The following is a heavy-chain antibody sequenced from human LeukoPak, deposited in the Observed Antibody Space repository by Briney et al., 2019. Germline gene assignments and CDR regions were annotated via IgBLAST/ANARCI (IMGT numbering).Heavy chain of an antibody. CDR2: IRKATEGGAP. CDR1: GFTFSYVW. Sequence: SGGSLTLYCAASGFTFSYVWMGWLRPAPGKGLEWVGCIRKATEGGAPDYAAPVQGRFTISRDDSSNTLYLQMTTLKTEDTAVCFCASAMWGSQCTSSDYWGQGTLVTVSS. V-gene: IGHV3-15*01. CDR3: ASAMWGSQCTSSDY. D-gene: IGHD3-16*01. J-gene: IGHJ4*02.